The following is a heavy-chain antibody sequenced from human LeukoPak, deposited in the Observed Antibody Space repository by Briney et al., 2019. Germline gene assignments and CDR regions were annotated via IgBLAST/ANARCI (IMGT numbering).Heavy chain of an antibody. J-gene: IGHJ3*02. D-gene: IGHD3-3*01. CDR3: ASGLLTPHTGARDFWSGYWPFDI. Sequence: ASVKVSCKASGYTFTGYYMHWVRQAPGQGLEWMGWINPNSGGTNYAQKFQGRVTMTRDTSISTAYMELSRLRSDDTAVYYCASGLLTPHTGARDFWSGYWPFDIWGQGTMVTVSS. CDR2: INPNSGGT. V-gene: IGHV1-2*02. CDR1: GYTFTGYY.